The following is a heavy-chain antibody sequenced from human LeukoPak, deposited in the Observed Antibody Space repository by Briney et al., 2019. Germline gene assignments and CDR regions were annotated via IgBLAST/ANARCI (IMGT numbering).Heavy chain of an antibody. V-gene: IGHV1-18*01. CDR1: AYTSPNYG. CDR3: ALPAKGAFFYYYMEV. CDR2: ISTYNGNT. D-gene: IGHD2-2*01. Sequence: GSVKVSCKASAYTSPNYGITWVRQAPGRGLEWMGWISTYNGNTQYAQKFQGRVTMTTDTPTKAVCMELSNLRSNDTAVYYCALPAKGAFFYYYMEVWGKGTTVTVSS. J-gene: IGHJ6*03.